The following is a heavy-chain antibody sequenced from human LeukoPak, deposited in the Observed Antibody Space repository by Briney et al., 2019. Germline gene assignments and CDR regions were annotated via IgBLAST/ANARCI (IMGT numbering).Heavy chain of an antibody. V-gene: IGHV3-7*01. CDR1: GFTFNIYW. D-gene: IGHD3-10*01. CDR2: IKTDGSEK. Sequence: PGGSLRLSCAASGFTFNIYWMSWVRQAPGKGLEWVANIKTDGSEKRYVDSVKGRFTISRDNAKNSLYLQMNSLRAEDTAVYFCARVATGSYDWFDPWGQGTLVTVSS. CDR3: ARVATGSYDWFDP. J-gene: IGHJ5*02.